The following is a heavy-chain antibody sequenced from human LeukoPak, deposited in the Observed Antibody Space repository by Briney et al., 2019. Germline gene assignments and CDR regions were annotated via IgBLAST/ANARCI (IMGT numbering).Heavy chain of an antibody. J-gene: IGHJ3*02. V-gene: IGHV3-66*01. CDR2: FYSGGST. D-gene: IGHD1-26*01. Sequence: GGSLRLSCAAPGVTVSSNYMSWGRQAPGKGLEWVSAFYSGGSTYYADSVKGRFTISRDNSKNTLYLQMNSQRAEYPAVYYCAFGGGSPFSVFDIWGQGTMVTVSS. CDR3: AFGGGSPFSVFDI. CDR1: GVTVSSNY.